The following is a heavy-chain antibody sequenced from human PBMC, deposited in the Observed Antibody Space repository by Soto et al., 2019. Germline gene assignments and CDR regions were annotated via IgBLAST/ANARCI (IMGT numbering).Heavy chain of an antibody. V-gene: IGHV1-8*01. J-gene: IGHJ6*03. CDR3: ARGLNYCSSTSCYAAYYYYMDV. D-gene: IGHD2-2*01. Sequence: QVQLVQSGAEVKKPGASVKVPCKASGYTFTSYDINWVRQATGQGLEWIGWMNPNSGNTGYAQKFQGRVTMTRNTSISTAYMELSSLRSEDTAVYYCARGLNYCSSTSCYAAYYYYMDVWGKGTTVTVSS. CDR1: GYTFTSYD. CDR2: MNPNSGNT.